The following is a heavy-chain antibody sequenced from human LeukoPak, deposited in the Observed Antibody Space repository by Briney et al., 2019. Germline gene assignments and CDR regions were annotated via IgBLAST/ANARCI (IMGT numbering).Heavy chain of an antibody. CDR3: AKDDPTGRYL. CDR2: IHNDGITE. Sequence: GGSLRLSCAASGFTFSSYGMHWVRQTPGKGLEWLTFIHNDGITEYYADSVKGRFTISRDNSKNTVYLQMNSLRVEDTAVYYCAKDDPTGRYLWGQGTLVPVSS. CDR1: GFTFSSYG. V-gene: IGHV3-30*02. J-gene: IGHJ4*02. D-gene: IGHD1-26*01.